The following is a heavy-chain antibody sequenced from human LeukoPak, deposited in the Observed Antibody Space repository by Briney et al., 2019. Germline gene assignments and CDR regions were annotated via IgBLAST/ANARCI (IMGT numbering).Heavy chain of an antibody. Sequence: GGSLRLSCAASGFTFSSYEMNWVRQAPGKGLEWVSYISSSGSTIYYADSVKGRFTISRDNVKKSLYLQMNSLRAEDTAVYYCAREYSSSWYEYAFDMWGQGTMVTVSS. CDR2: ISSSGSTI. CDR3: AREYSSSWYEYAFDM. V-gene: IGHV3-48*03. CDR1: GFTFSSYE. J-gene: IGHJ3*02. D-gene: IGHD6-13*01.